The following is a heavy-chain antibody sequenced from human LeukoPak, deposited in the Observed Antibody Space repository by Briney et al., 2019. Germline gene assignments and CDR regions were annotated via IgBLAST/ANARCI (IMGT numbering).Heavy chain of an antibody. V-gene: IGHV4-34*01. Sequence: PSETLSLTCAVYGGSFSGYYWSWIRQPPGKGLEWIGEINHSGSTNYNPSLKSRVTISVDTSKNQFSLKLSSVTAADTAVYYCARGRLDYYGSGSYYNPSRNLDYWGQGTLVTVSS. CDR3: ARGRLDYYGSGSYYNPSRNLDY. J-gene: IGHJ4*02. CDR2: INHSGST. D-gene: IGHD3-10*01. CDR1: GGSFSGYY.